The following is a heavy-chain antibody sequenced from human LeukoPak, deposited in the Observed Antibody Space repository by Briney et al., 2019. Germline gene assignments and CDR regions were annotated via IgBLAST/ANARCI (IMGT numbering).Heavy chain of an antibody. CDR3: AKAYCSSTSCYGWFDP. Sequence: GGSLRLSCTASGFTFSSYAMSWVRQAPGKGLELVSAISGSGGSTYYADSVKGRFSISRDNSKNTLYLQMNSLRAEDTAVYYCAKAYCSSTSCYGWFDPWGQGTLVTVSS. CDR2: ISGSGGST. CDR1: GFTFSSYA. D-gene: IGHD2-2*01. J-gene: IGHJ5*02. V-gene: IGHV3-23*01.